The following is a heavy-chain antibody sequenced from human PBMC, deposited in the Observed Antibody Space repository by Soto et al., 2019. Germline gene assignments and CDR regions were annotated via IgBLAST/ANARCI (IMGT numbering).Heavy chain of an antibody. J-gene: IGHJ4*02. CDR1: GGSIGSYH. V-gene: IGHV4-59*08. Sequence: PSETLSPTCTVSGGSIGSYHWSWVRQPPGKGLEWIASVYYTGTTNYNPSLGSRVTISVDTSKNQFSLKLSSVTAADTAVYYCARLAFLSIDYWGQGTLVTVSS. CDR3: ARLAFLSIDY. CDR2: VYYTGTT.